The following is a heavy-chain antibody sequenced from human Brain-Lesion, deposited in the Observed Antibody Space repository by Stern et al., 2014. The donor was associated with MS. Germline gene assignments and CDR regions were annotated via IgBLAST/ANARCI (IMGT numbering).Heavy chain of an antibody. CDR1: GGSISSSNW. V-gene: IGHV4-4*02. CDR2: SDHSGST. D-gene: IGHD6-13*01. J-gene: IGHJ4*02. CDR3: ARFPASRPHVFDS. Sequence: QVQLQESGPGLVKPSGTLSLTCAVSGGSISSSNWWSWVRQSPGKGLEWIGESDHSGSTIYKPSLKSRVTVSVDKSKNRFSLNLRSLPAADPAVYFCARFPASRPHVFDSWGQGTLVTVSS.